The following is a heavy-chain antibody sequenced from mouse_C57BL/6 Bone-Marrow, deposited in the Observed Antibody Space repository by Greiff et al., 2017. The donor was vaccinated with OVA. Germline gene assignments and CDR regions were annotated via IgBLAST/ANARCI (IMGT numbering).Heavy chain of an antibody. Sequence: QVQLQQSGAELVRPGASVKLSCKASGYTFTDYYINWVKQRPGQGLEWIARIYPGSGNTYYNEKFKGKATLTAEKSSSTAYMQLSSLTSEDSAVYFCARGGGYHWYFDVWGTGTTVTVSS. CDR2: IYPGSGNT. CDR3: ARGGGYHWYFDV. J-gene: IGHJ1*03. CDR1: GYTFTDYY. V-gene: IGHV1-76*01. D-gene: IGHD2-2*01.